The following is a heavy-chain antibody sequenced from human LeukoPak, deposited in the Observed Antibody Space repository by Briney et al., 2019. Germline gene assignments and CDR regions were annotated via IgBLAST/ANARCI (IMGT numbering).Heavy chain of an antibody. CDR3: ARGSSSSWTRGYFQH. V-gene: IGHV4-30-2*01. J-gene: IGHJ1*01. Sequence: SETLSLTCAVSGGSISSGGYSWSWIRQPPGKGPEWIGYIYHSGSTNYNPSLKSRVTISVDTSKNQFSLKLSSVTAADTAVYYCARGSSSSWTRGYFQHWGQGTLVTVSS. CDR1: GGSISSGGYS. D-gene: IGHD6-13*01. CDR2: IYHSGST.